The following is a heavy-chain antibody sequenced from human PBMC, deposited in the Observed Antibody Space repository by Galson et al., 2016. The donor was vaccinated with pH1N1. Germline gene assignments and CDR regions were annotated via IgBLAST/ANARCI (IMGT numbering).Heavy chain of an antibody. V-gene: IGHV3-23*01. J-gene: IGHJ3*01. CDR3: AKDRSREFLHFPFDAFDV. D-gene: IGHD3-10*01. CDR2: ISGHGGNT. Sequence: SLRLSCATSGFTFKNYVMSWVRQAPGKGLEWVSVISGHGGNTYYADSVKGRFTISRDNFKNTLYLEMNKLKDDDTAVYYCAKDRSREFLHFPFDAFDVWGQGTMVSASA. CDR1: GFTFKNYV.